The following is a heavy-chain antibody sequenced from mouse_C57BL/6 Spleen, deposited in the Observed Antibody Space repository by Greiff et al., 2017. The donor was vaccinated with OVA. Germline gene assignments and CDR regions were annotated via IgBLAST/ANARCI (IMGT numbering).Heavy chain of an antibody. Sequence: VQLQQSGAELVKPGASVKISCKASGYAFSSYWMNWVKQRPGKGLEWIGQIYPGDGDTNYNGKFKGKATLTADKSSSTAYMQLSSLSSEYSAVYFCTRKGAYYSNPRDYWGQGTTLTVSS. J-gene: IGHJ2*01. V-gene: IGHV1-80*01. D-gene: IGHD2-5*01. CDR3: TRKGAYYSNPRDY. CDR2: IYPGDGDT. CDR1: GYAFSSYW.